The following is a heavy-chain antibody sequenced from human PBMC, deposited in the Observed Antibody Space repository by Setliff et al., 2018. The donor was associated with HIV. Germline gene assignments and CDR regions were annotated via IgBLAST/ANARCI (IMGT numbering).Heavy chain of an antibody. CDR3: AKDRNPWDSSYYMDV. D-gene: IGHD1-26*01. Sequence: GGSLRLSCAASGFTFSHYGMHWVRQAPGKGLEWVAFIRYDGSNKYYADSVQGRFTISRDNSKNTLYLQMNSLRAEDTAVYHCAKDRNPWDSSYYMDVWGKGTTVTVSS. CDR2: IRYDGSNK. V-gene: IGHV3-30*02. J-gene: IGHJ6*03. CDR1: GFTFSHYG.